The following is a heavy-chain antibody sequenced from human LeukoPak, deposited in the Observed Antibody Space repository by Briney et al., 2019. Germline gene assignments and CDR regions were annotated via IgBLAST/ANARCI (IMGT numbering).Heavy chain of an antibody. D-gene: IGHD5-18*01. CDR1: GGSFSGYY. CDR2: ITHSGST. Sequence: SETLSLTCAVYGGSFSGYYWSWIRQPPGKGLEWIGEITHSGSTNYNPSLKSRVTISVDTSKNQFSLKLSSVTAADTAVYYCARVGYSYGYDYWGQGTLVTVSS. V-gene: IGHV4-34*01. CDR3: ARVGYSYGYDY. J-gene: IGHJ4*02.